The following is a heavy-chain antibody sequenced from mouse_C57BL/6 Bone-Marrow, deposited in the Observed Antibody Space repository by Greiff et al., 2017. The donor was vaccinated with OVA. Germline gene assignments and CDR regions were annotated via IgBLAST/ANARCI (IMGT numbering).Heavy chain of an antibody. CDR3: ARMWYYGSSYGYFDV. CDR2: IWWDDDK. J-gene: IGHJ1*03. CDR1: GFSLSTFGMG. Sequence: QVQLKESGPGILQPSQTLSLTCSFSGFSLSTFGMGVGWIRQPSGKGLEWLAHIWWDDDKYYNPALKSRLTISKDTSKNQVFLKIANVDTADTATYYCARMWYYGSSYGYFDVWGTGTTVTVSS. V-gene: IGHV8-8*01. D-gene: IGHD1-1*01.